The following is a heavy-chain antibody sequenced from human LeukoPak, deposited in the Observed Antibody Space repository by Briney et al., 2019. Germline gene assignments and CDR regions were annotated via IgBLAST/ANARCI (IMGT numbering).Heavy chain of an antibody. D-gene: IGHD6-13*01. CDR3: GARNSSSSFIIYYYYMDV. V-gene: IGHV3-11*01. CDR2: ISSSGSTI. Sequence: GGSLRLSCAASGFTFSDYYMSWIRQAPGKGLEWVSYISSSGSTIYYADSVKGRFTISRDNAKNSLYLQMNSLRAEDTAVYYCGARNSSSSFIIYYYYMDVWGKGTTVTVSS. J-gene: IGHJ6*03. CDR1: GFTFSDYY.